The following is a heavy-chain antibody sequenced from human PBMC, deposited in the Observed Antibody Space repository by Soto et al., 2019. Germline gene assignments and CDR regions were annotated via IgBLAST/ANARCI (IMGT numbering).Heavy chain of an antibody. CDR1: GGTLSDHG. D-gene: IGHD3-10*01. CDR3: ARGVYGSGNYYTGPSAFDI. V-gene: IGHV1-69*06. Sequence: QVQLEQSGAEVKKPGYSVKISCKASGGTLSDHGVSWLRQAPGQGLEWVGGTIPVFNTAKYAPKFQGRVTIAADKSTNIAYMELGSLRSDDTAVYYCARGVYGSGNYYTGPSAFDIWGQGTLVIVSS. CDR2: TIPVFNTA. J-gene: IGHJ3*02.